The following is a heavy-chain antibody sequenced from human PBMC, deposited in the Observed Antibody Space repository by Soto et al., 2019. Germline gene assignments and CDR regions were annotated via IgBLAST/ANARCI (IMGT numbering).Heavy chain of an antibody. CDR1: GYTLTELS. J-gene: IGHJ4*02. CDR2: FDPEDGET. CDR3: ATEKYSSGWYPLDY. Sequence: VASVKVSCKVSGYTLTELSMHWVRQAPGKGLEWMGGFDPEDGETIYAQKFQGRVTMTEDTSTDTAYMELSSLRSEDTAVYYCATEKYSSGWYPLDYWGQGTLVTVSS. V-gene: IGHV1-24*01. D-gene: IGHD6-19*01.